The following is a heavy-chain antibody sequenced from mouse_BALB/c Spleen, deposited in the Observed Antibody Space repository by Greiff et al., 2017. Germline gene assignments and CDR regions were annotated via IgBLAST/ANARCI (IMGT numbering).Heavy chain of an antibody. CDR1: GFSLTSYG. CDR3: AKGAYYGNYVFAY. Sequence: VKLVESGPSLVQPSQSLSITCTVSGFSLTSYGVHWVRQSPGKGLEWLGVIWRGGSTDYNAAFMSRLSITKDNSKSQVFFKMNSLQADDTAIYYCAKGAYYGNYVFAYWGQGTLVTVSA. CDR2: IWRGGST. J-gene: IGHJ3*01. D-gene: IGHD2-10*01. V-gene: IGHV2-5-1*01.